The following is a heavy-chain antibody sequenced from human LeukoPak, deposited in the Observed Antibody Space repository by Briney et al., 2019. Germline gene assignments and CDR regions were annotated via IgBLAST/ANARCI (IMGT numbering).Heavy chain of an antibody. V-gene: IGHV1-8*02. J-gene: IGHJ6*02. Sequence: ASVKVSCKASGYTFTSYGISWVRQAPGQGLEWMGWMNPNSGNTGYAQKFQGRVTMTRNTSISTAYMELSSLRSEDTAVYYCARGLDIVVVPAALNYYYYYGMDVWGQGTTVTVSS. CDR1: GYTFTSYG. CDR3: ARGLDIVVVPAALNYYYYYGMDV. D-gene: IGHD2-2*01. CDR2: MNPNSGNT.